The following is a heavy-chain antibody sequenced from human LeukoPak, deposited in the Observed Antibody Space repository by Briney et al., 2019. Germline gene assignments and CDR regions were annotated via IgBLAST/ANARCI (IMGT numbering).Heavy chain of an antibody. CDR1: GHTFTGYY. Sequence: ASVKVSCKASGHTFTGYYLHWVRQAPGQGLDWMGWISPNSGDTHYAQKFQARVTMTGDTSISTAYMELSSLRSDDTAVYYCARNLEAVAGTVWGQGTLVTVSS. CDR3: ARNLEAVAGTV. V-gene: IGHV1-2*02. D-gene: IGHD6-19*01. J-gene: IGHJ4*02. CDR2: ISPNSGDT.